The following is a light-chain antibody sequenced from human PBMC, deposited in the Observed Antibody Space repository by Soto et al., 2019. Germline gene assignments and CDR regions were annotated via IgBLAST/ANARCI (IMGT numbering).Light chain of an antibody. CDR1: QSVLYSANNTNY. J-gene: IGKJ4*01. V-gene: IGKV4-1*01. CDR3: QQYNNWPLT. CDR2: WAS. Sequence: DIVMTHSPDSLAVSLGERATIHCKSSQSVLYSANNTNYLAWYQQKPGQPPKLLIYWASTRESGVPDRFSGSGSGTDFTLTISSLQAEDFAVYYCQQYNNWPLTFGGGTKVDIK.